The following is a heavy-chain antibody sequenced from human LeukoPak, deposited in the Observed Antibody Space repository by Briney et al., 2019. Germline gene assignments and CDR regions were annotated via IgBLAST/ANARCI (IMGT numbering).Heavy chain of an antibody. CDR3: TNARKDY. Sequence: GGSLRLSCAASGFTFNNAWMSWVHQAPGKGLEWVGRIKSKSDGGTTDYAAPVKDRFTISRDDSKNTLYLQMNSLKTEDTAVYYCTNARKDYWGQGTLVTVSS. V-gene: IGHV3-15*01. CDR2: IKSKSDGGTT. CDR1: GFTFNNAW. J-gene: IGHJ4*02.